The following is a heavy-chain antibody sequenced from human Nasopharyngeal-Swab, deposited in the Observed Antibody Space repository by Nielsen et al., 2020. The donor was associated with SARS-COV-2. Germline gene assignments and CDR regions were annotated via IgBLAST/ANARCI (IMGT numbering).Heavy chain of an antibody. D-gene: IGHD3-22*01. CDR2: IYYSGST. J-gene: IGHJ2*01. V-gene: IGHV4-61*08. Sequence: SETLSLTCTVSGGSISSGDYYWSWIRQPPGKGLEWIGYIYYSGSTNYNPSLKSRVTISVDTSKNQFSLKLSSVTAADTAVYYCARGTRGYSLYWYFDLWGRGTLVTVSS. CDR1: GGSISSGDYY. CDR3: ARGTRGYSLYWYFDL.